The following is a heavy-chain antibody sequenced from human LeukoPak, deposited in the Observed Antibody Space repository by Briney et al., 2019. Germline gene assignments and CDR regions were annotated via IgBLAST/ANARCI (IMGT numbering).Heavy chain of an antibody. D-gene: IGHD6-6*01. CDR1: GFTFHKYW. J-gene: IGHJ4*02. CDR3: AKDRYTTSSWLDY. CDR2: INQDDTQI. Sequence: GGSLRLSCAASGFTFHKYWLTWVRQAPGKGLEWVANINQDDTQIYYSESVEGRFTITRDNAKNSLYLQMNNLRPEDTALYYCAKDRYTTSSWLDYWGQGTLVTVSS. V-gene: IGHV3-7*03.